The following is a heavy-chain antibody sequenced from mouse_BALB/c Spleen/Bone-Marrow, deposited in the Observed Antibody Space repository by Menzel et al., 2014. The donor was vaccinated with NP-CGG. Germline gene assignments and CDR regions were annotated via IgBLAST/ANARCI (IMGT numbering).Heavy chain of an antibody. J-gene: IGHJ3*01. CDR3: TTGFAY. V-gene: IGHV6-6*02. CDR2: IRLKSNNYAT. CDR1: GFTFSNYW. Sequence: EVKVVESGGGLVQPGGSMKLSCFASGFTFSNYWMNWVRRSPEKGLEWVAEIRLKSNNYATHYAESVKGRFTISRDDSKSSVYLQMNNLRAEDTGIYFCTTGFAYWGQGTLVTVSA.